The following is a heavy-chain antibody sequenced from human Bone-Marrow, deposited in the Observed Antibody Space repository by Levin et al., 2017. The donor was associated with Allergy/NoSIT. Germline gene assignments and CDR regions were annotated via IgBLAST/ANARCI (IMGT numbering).Heavy chain of an antibody. CDR1: GFTFSDHY. J-gene: IGHJ4*02. V-gene: IGHV3-72*01. CDR3: ARSGSYLPLDY. D-gene: IGHD1-26*01. CDR2: IRNKANGYST. Sequence: PGGSLRLSCAVSGFTFSDHYIDWVRQAPGKGLEWVGRIRNKANGYSTEYAASVKGRFTISGDDSKNSLSLQMNSLKSEDTAVYYCARSGSYLPLDYWGQGTLVTVSS.